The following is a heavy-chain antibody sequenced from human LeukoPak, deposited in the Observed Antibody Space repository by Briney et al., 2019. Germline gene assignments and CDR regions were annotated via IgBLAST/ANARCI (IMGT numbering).Heavy chain of an antibody. CDR3: AKVLYCSSTSCYTPWDC. CDR2: ISGSGGST. CDR1: GFTFSSYA. V-gene: IGHV3-23*01. J-gene: IGHJ4*02. Sequence: GGSLRLSCAASGFTFSSYAMSWVRQAPGKGLEWVSAISGSGGSTYYADSVKGRFTISRDNSKNTLYLQMNSLRAEDTAVYYCAKVLYCSSTSCYTPWDCWGQGTLVTVSS. D-gene: IGHD2-2*02.